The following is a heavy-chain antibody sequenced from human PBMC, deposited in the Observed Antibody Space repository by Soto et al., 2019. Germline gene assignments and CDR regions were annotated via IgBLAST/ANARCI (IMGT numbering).Heavy chain of an antibody. V-gene: IGHV3-74*01. CDR2: LNSDGSST. CDR3: AGGGFWNGYSEISH. J-gene: IGHJ4*02. D-gene: IGHD3-3*01. Sequence: GGSLRLSCTASGFTFSSYWMHWVRQAPGKGLVWVSRLNSDGSSTSYADSVKGRFTISRDDAKNTLYLQMNSLRAEDTAVYYCAGGGFWNGYSEISHWGQGTLVTVSS. CDR1: GFTFSSYW.